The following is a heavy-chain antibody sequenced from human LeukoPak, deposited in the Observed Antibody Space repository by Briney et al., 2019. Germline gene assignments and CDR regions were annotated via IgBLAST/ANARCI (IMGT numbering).Heavy chain of an antibody. D-gene: IGHD1-1*01. CDR3: AREGPRGGGNWAHDAFDM. J-gene: IGHJ3*02. CDR1: GGSISSYY. V-gene: IGHV4-59*01. CDR2: IYYTGST. Sequence: SETLSLTCTVSGGSISSYYWSWIRQPSGKGLEGIGYIYYTGSTYYNPSLKSRVTISVDTSKNQLSLKLSSVTDAATAVYYCAREGPRGGGNWAHDAFDMWGQGTMVTVSS.